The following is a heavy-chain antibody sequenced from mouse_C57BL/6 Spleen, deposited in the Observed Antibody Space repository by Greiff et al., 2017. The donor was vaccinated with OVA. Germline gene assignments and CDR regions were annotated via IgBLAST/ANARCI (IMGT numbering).Heavy chain of an antibody. V-gene: IGHV5-17*01. J-gene: IGHJ3*01. CDR3: ARGDYYGTQFAY. CDR1: GFTFSDYG. Sequence: EVQLEESGGGLVKPGGSLKLSCAASGFTFSDYGMHWVRQAPEKGLEWVAYISSGSSTIYYADTVTGRFTISRDNAKNTLFLQMTSLRSEDTAMYYCARGDYYGTQFAYWGQGTLVTVSA. CDR2: ISSGSSTI. D-gene: IGHD1-1*01.